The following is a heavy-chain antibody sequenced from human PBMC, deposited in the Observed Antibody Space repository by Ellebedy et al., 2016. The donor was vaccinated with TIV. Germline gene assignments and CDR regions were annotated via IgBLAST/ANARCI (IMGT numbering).Heavy chain of an antibody. CDR2: ISGSGGST. CDR3: ATRPGSGSYSGY. J-gene: IGHJ4*02. CDR1: GFTFSGYA. Sequence: GESLKISCAASGFTFSGYAMSWVRQAPGKGLECVSTISGSGGSTHYADSVKGRFTISRDNSKNTLYLQMNSLRVEDTAVYYCATRPGSGSYSGYWGQGTLVTVSS. D-gene: IGHD3-10*01. V-gene: IGHV3-23*01.